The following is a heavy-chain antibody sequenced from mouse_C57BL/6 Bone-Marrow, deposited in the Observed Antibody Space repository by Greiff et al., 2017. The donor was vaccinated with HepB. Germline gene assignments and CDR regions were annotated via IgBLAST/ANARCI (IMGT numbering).Heavy chain of an antibody. Sequence: VQLQQPGAELVKPGASVKLSCKASGYTFTSYWMHWVKQRPGQGLEWIGMIHPNSGSTNYNEKFKSKATLTVDKSSSTAYMQLSSLTSKDSAVYYCAGPYYAMYYWGQGTSVTVSS. CDR3: AGPYYAMYY. CDR2: IHPNSGST. CDR1: GYTFTSYW. J-gene: IGHJ4*01. V-gene: IGHV1-64*01.